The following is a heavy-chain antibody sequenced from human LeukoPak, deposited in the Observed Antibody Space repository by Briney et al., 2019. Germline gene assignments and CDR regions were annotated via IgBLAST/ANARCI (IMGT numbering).Heavy chain of an antibody. V-gene: IGHV1-8*01. Sequence: ASVQVSCKASGYTFTTYDINWVRQATGQGLEWMGWMNPNSGNTGYAQKFQGRVTMTRNTSISTAYMELSSLRSEDTAVYYCARGPNKSDGGNSGSAWFDPWGQGTLVTVSS. CDR3: ARGPNKSDGGNSGSAWFDP. CDR1: GYTFTTYD. J-gene: IGHJ5*02. CDR2: MNPNSGNT. D-gene: IGHD4-23*01.